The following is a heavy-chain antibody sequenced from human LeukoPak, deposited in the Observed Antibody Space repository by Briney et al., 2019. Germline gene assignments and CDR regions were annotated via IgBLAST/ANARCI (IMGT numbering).Heavy chain of an antibody. V-gene: IGHV1-2*02. CDR3: ARQLPSYYYYYMDV. Sequence: ASVKVSCKASGYTFTGYYMHWVRQAPGQGLEWMGWINPNSGGTNYAQKFQGRVTMTRDTSISTAYMELSRLRSDDTAVYYCARQLPSYYYYYMDVWGKGTTVTVSS. D-gene: IGHD1-26*01. CDR1: GYTFTGYY. CDR2: INPNSGGT. J-gene: IGHJ6*03.